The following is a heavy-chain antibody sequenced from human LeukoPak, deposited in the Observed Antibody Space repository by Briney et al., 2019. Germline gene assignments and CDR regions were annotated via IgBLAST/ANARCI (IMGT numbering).Heavy chain of an antibody. CDR3: ARVQSYYDSSGYTRTMDV. D-gene: IGHD3-22*01. CDR2: IYSGGST. J-gene: IGHJ6*03. V-gene: IGHV3-53*01. CDR1: GFTVSSNY. Sequence: GGSLRLSCAASGFTVSSNYMSWVRQAPGKGLEWVSVIYSGGSTYYADSVKGRFTISRDSSKNTLYLQMNSLRAEDTAVYYCARVQSYYDSSGYTRTMDVWGKGTTVTVSS.